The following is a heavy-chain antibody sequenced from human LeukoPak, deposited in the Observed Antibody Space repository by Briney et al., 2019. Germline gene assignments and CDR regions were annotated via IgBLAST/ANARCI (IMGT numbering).Heavy chain of an antibody. CDR3: TRNPLSGSSQNYYYMDV. D-gene: IGHD6-13*01. Sequence: GGSLRLSCTASGFTFGDYGMSWVRQAPGKGLECVGLIRSKGYDAPTEYAACVKGRFTMSRDDSESIAYLQMNSLKTEDTAMYYCTRNPLSGSSQNYYYMDVWGKGTTVTVSS. J-gene: IGHJ6*03. V-gene: IGHV3-49*04. CDR2: IRSKGYDAPT. CDR1: GFTFGDYG.